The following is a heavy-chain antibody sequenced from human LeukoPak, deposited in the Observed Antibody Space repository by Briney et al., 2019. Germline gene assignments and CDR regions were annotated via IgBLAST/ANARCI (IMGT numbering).Heavy chain of an antibody. V-gene: IGHV3-23*01. Sequence: GGSLRLSCAASGFTFSSYAMSWVHQAPGKGLEWVSAISGSGGSTYYADSVKGRFTISSDNSKNTLYLQMNSLRAEDTAVYYCATMGRFLEWLLYWNVYFDYWGQGTLVTVSS. CDR3: ATMGRFLEWLLYWNVYFDY. D-gene: IGHD3-3*01. CDR1: GFTFSSYA. CDR2: ISGSGGST. J-gene: IGHJ4*02.